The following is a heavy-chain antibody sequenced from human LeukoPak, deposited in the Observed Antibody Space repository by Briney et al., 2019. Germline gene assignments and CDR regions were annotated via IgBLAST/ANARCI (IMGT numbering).Heavy chain of an antibody. J-gene: IGHJ4*02. CDR3: ARDYGLYTY. V-gene: IGHV4-61*01. CDR2: IYYSGST. CDR1: GGSVSSGSYY. D-gene: IGHD1-14*01. Sequence: SETQSLTCTVSGGSVSSGSYYWSWIRQPPGKGLEWIGYIYYSGSTNYNPSLKSRVTISVDTSKNQFSLKLSSVTAADTAVYYCARDYGLYTYWGQGTLVTVSS.